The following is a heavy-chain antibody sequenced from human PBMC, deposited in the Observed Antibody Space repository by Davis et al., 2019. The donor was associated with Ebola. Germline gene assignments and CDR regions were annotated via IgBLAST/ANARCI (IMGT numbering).Heavy chain of an antibody. Sequence: LSPTRPLPARSTTTSSYYCSWLLQHPGKGLEWIGYIYYSGTTYYNPSLKSRVTISVDTSKNQFSLKLSTMTAADTAMYYCARDRTTLKAFDIWGQGTMVTVSS. J-gene: IGHJ3*02. V-gene: IGHV4-31*03. CDR2: IYYSGTT. D-gene: IGHD1-7*01. CDR3: ARDRTTLKAFDI. CDR1: ARSTTTSSYY.